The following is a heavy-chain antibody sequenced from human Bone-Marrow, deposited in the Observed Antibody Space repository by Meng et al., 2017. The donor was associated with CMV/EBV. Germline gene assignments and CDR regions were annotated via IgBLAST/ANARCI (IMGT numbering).Heavy chain of an antibody. D-gene: IGHD3-22*01. CDR1: GGTFSSYA. CDR2: IIPILGIA. Sequence: SVKVSCKASGGTFSSYAISWVRQAPGQGLEWMGGIIPILGIANYAQKFQGRVTITADKSTSTAYMELSSLRSEDTAVYYCSWLYYYDSSYYFDYWGQGTLVTVSS. V-gene: IGHV1-69*10. J-gene: IGHJ4*02. CDR3: SWLYYYDSSYYFDY.